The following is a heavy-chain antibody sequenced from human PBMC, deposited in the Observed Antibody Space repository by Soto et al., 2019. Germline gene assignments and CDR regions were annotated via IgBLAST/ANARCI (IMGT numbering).Heavy chain of an antibody. Sequence: SETLSLTCAASGGSICSGGYSWSWIRQPPEKGMEWIGYIYNSGSTYYNPSLKSRVTISVDRSKNQFSLKLSSVTAADTAVYYCASQRLNSEYYDFWSGYYIGWFDPWGQGTLLTVSS. D-gene: IGHD3-3*01. CDR3: ASQRLNSEYYDFWSGYYIGWFDP. J-gene: IGHJ5*02. CDR1: GGSICSGGYS. V-gene: IGHV4-30-2*01. CDR2: IYNSGST.